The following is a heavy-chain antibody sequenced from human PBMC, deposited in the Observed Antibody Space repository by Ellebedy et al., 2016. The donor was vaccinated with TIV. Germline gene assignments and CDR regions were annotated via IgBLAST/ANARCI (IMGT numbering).Heavy chain of an antibody. V-gene: IGHV4-59*01. CDR2: ISHSGST. Sequence: SETLSLTCTVSGGSLSSFYWSWIRQPPGKGLEWIGYISHSGSTHYNPSLKSRVTTTVDTSKNQFSLRRSSVTAADTAVYYCARGGHGSGTPYYYGMDVWGQGTTVTVSS. CDR1: GGSLSSFY. D-gene: IGHD3-10*01. J-gene: IGHJ6*02. CDR3: ARGGHGSGTPYYYGMDV.